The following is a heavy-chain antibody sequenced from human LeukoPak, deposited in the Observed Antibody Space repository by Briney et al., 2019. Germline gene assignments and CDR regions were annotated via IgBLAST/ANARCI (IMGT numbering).Heavy chain of an antibody. Sequence: ASVKVSCKASGYTFTSYGISWVRQAPGQGLEWMGWISAYNGNTNYAHKLQGRVTMTTDTSTSTAYMELRSLRSDDTAVYYCARDLVWEYYYDSSGYSAFDYWGQGTLVTVSS. D-gene: IGHD3-22*01. CDR2: ISAYNGNT. J-gene: IGHJ4*02. CDR3: ARDLVWEYYYDSSGYSAFDY. V-gene: IGHV1-18*01. CDR1: GYTFTSYG.